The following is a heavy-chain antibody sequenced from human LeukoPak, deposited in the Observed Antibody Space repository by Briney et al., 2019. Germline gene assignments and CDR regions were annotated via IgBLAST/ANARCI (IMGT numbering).Heavy chain of an antibody. V-gene: IGHV3-30-3*01. Sequence: AGGSLRLSCAASGFTFSSYAMHWVRQAPGKGLEWVAVISYDGSNKYYADSVKGRFTISRDNSKNTLYLQMNSLRAEDTAVYYCASQPSDFWSAKYFQHWGQGTLVTVSS. J-gene: IGHJ1*01. CDR3: ASQPSDFWSAKYFQH. CDR1: GFTFSSYA. CDR2: ISYDGSNK. D-gene: IGHD3-3*01.